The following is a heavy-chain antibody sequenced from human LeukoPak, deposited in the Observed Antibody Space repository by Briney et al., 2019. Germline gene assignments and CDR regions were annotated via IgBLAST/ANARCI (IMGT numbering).Heavy chain of an antibody. Sequence: SETLSLTCAVYVGSFTGDYWSCSRQTPERGLEWSWEMNPSGITNYNPSLKSRVTTSLDASKKKFSLELSSVTAADTTVYYCTRSRQDVTMILFVMTAVSYYLAVWGKGTKVTVS. V-gene: IGHV4-34*01. J-gene: IGHJ6*03. CDR2: MNPSGIT. CDR1: VGSFTGDY. CDR3: TRSRQDVTMILFVMTAVSYYLAV. D-gene: IGHD3-22*01.